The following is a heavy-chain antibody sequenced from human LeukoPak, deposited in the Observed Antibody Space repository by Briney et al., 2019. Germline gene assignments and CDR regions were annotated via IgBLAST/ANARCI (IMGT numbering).Heavy chain of an antibody. J-gene: IGHJ2*01. CDR2: ISYDGSNE. V-gene: IGHV3-30*03. CDR1: GFTFSSYG. CDR3: ARLVVSNFDL. D-gene: IGHD2-15*01. Sequence: GGSLRLSCAASGFTFSSYGFHWVRQAPGKGLEWVAVISYDGSNEYYSDSVKGRFTISRDNSKNTLYLQMNSLRAEDTAVYYCARLVVSNFDLWGRGTLVTVSS.